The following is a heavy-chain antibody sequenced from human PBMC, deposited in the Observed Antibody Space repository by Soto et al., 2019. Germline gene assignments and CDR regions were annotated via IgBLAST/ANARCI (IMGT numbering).Heavy chain of an antibody. J-gene: IGHJ4*02. V-gene: IGHV4-31*03. Sequence: SETLSRTCSVSRGSIARGCYYWSWIRKHPRKGLELIGDFYNSGSTHHNPSLKSRVSILLDTSNNQFSLKLTSVTAADTAVYYCARYKSDIEMPRLYYFDHWGQGTVVTVS. CDR1: RGSIARGCYY. D-gene: IGHD5-12*01. CDR2: FYNSGST. CDR3: ARYKSDIEMPRLYYFDH.